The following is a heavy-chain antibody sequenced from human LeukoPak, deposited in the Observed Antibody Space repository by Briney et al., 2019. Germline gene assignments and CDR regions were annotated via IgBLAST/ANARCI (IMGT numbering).Heavy chain of an antibody. V-gene: IGHV3-30*18. Sequence: PGGSLRLSCAASGFTFTNYGMHWVRQAPGKGLEWVAVVSSDATNKYYADSVKGRFTISRDNSKNTVYLQMNSLRAEDTAVYYCAKDRYSSGWYSDFDYWGQGTLVTVSS. CDR1: GFTFTNYG. CDR3: AKDRYSSGWYSDFDY. CDR2: VSSDATNK. J-gene: IGHJ4*02. D-gene: IGHD6-19*01.